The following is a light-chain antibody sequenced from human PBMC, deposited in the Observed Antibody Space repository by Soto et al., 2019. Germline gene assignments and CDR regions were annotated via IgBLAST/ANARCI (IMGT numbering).Light chain of an antibody. Sequence: IQMTQSPSSLSSSLGDRVTITCRASQSISSYLDWYQQKPGKAPKLLIYAASSLQSGVPSRFSGSGSGTDFTITISSLKTEDCATYYCQQNNSYTLTFGGGTKVDIK. CDR2: AAS. CDR1: QSISSY. V-gene: IGKV1-39*01. CDR3: QQNNSYTLT. J-gene: IGKJ4*01.